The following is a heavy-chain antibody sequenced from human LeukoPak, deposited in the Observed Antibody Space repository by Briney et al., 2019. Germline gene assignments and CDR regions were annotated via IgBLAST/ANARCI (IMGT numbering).Heavy chain of an antibody. CDR1: GGSISSGSYY. CDR2: IYTSGST. J-gene: IGHJ5*02. CDR3: ARESMGGYYDSSGNWFDP. D-gene: IGHD3-22*01. V-gene: IGHV4-61*02. Sequence: PSQTLSLTCTVSGGSISSGSYYWSWIRQPAGKGLEWIGRIYTSGSTNYNPSLKSRVTISVDTSKNQFSLKLSSVTAADTAVYYCARESMGGYYDSSGNWFDPWGQGTLVTVSS.